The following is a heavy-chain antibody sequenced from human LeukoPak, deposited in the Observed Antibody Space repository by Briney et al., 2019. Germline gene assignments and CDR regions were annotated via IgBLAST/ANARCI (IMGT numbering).Heavy chain of an antibody. V-gene: IGHV4-39*01. CDR2: MFYGGTT. CDR3: ARVRGNYYYDSSGYPRVHAFDI. Sequence: SETLSLTCTVSGGSISSRDYYWGWVRQPPGKGLEWIGSMFYGGTTYYNPSLKSRVTISVDTSKNQFSLRLSSVTAADTAVYYCARVRGNYYYDSSGYPRVHAFDIWGQGTMVTVSS. CDR1: GGSISSRDYY. J-gene: IGHJ3*02. D-gene: IGHD3-22*01.